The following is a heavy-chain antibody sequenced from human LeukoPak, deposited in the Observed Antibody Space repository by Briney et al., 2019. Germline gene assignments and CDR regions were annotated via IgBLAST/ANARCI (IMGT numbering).Heavy chain of an antibody. CDR3: ARFGSSGYSED. CDR2: IYSGGST. J-gene: IGHJ4*02. V-gene: IGHV3-53*01. CDR1: GFTVSSNY. Sequence: GGCLRLSCAASGFTVSSNYMSWVRQAQGKGLEWVSVIYSGGSTYYADSVKGRFTISRDNSKNTVYLQMSSLRAEDTAVYYCARFGSSGYSEDWGQGTLVTVSS. D-gene: IGHD3-22*01.